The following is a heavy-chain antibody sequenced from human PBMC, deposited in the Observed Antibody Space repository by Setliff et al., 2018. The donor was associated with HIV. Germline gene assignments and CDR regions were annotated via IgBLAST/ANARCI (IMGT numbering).Heavy chain of an antibody. D-gene: IGHD1-26*01. J-gene: IGHJ4*02. Sequence: SLKISCAASEFTFDKYAMNWVRQAPGKGLEWVSGISTSGGGTYYADSVKGRFTISRDNSKNTLYLQLNALRADDTAMYYCAFSGTYYYVYWGQGTLVTVSS. CDR3: AFSGTYYYVY. V-gene: IGHV3-23*01. CDR1: EFTFDKYA. CDR2: ISTSGGGT.